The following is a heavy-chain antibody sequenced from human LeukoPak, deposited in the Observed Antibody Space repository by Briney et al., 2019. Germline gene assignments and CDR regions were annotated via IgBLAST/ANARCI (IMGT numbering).Heavy chain of an antibody. J-gene: IGHJ5*02. V-gene: IGHV4-59*08. CDR1: GGSMTGYY. Sequence: SETLSLTCTVSGGSMTGYYWAWIRQPPGKRLEWIGYVHSSGGTKYNPSLKSRVTVSIDMSRNQFSLNVRSVTAADTATYYCTKLSDCGDDCYDRPHWFDPWGRGRLVTVSS. D-gene: IGHD2-21*02. CDR3: TKLSDCGDDCYDRPHWFDP. CDR2: VHSSGGT.